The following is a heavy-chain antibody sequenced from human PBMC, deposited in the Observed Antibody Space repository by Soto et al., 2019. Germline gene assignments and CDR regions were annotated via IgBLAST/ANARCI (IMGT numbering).Heavy chain of an antibody. CDR2: INDGNGNT. D-gene: IGHD3-22*01. CDR1: GYTFTTYG. CDR3: ATPYYFDSSGSLGF. V-gene: IGHV1-3*01. J-gene: IGHJ4*02. Sequence: ASVKVSCKASGYTFTTYGISWVRQAPGQRLEWMGGINDGNGNTKYSQKFQVRVTITRDTSASTAYMELTSLTSEDTAVYYCATPYYFDSSGSLGFWGQGTLVTVSS.